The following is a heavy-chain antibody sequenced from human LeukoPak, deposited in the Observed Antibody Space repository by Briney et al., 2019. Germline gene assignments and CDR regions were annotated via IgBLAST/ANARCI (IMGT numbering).Heavy chain of an antibody. CDR2: IYYSGST. CDR3: ARGGKSGYFDY. CDR1: SGSISSHY. D-gene: IGHD3-16*01. Sequence: SETLSLTCTVSSGSISSHYWSWIRQPPGKGLEWIGYIYYSGSTNYNPSLKSRVTISVDTSKNQFSLKLSSVTAADTAVYYCARGGKSGYFDYWGQGTLVTVSS. V-gene: IGHV4-59*08. J-gene: IGHJ4*02.